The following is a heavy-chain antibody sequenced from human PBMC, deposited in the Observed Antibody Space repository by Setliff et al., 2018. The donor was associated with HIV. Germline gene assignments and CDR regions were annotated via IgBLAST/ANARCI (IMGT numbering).Heavy chain of an antibody. CDR3: ARANSIKGYSYGPDAFDI. Sequence: SETLSLTCTFSTGSISRYYWNWIRQPPGNGLEWIGYIYYSGSTNYNPSLKSRVTISLDTSKNQFSLNLSSVTAADTAVYYCARANSIKGYSYGPDAFDIWGQGTMVTVSS. J-gene: IGHJ3*02. CDR2: IYYSGST. D-gene: IGHD5-18*01. V-gene: IGHV4-59*01. CDR1: TGSISRYY.